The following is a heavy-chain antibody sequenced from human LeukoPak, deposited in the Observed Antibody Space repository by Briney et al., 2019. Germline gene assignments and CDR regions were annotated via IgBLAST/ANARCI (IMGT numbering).Heavy chain of an antibody. V-gene: IGHV1-18*04. CDR3: ARGMPHSSGWYLGAWYFDL. J-gene: IGHJ2*01. Sequence: APVKVSCKASGYTFTSYGISWVRQAPGQGLEWMGWISAYNGNTNYAQKLQGRVTMTTDTSTSTAYMELRSLRSDDTAVYYCARGMPHSSGWYLGAWYFDLWGRGTLVTVSS. D-gene: IGHD6-19*01. CDR1: GYTFTSYG. CDR2: ISAYNGNT.